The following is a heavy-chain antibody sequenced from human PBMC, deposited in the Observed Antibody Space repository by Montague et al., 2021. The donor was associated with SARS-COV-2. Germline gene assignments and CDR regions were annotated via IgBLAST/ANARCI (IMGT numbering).Heavy chain of an antibody. D-gene: IGHD2-2*01. CDR2: IHYSGST. J-gene: IGHJ5*02. CDR1: AGSISSSSYY. CDR3: AAQSSGGYCSSSSCYVWFDP. Sequence: SETLSLTCTVSAGSISSSSYYWGWIRQPPGKGLEWIGSIHYSGSTYYXPSLKSRVTISVDTSKKHFSLKLSSVTAADMAVYFCAAQSSGGYCSSSSCYVWFDPWGQGTLVTVSS. V-gene: IGHV4-39*01.